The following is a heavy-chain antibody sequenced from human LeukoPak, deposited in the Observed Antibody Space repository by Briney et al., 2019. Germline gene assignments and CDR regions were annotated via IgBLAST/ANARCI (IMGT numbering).Heavy chain of an antibody. J-gene: IGHJ4*02. CDR2: IYYSGST. V-gene: IGHV4-39*01. Sequence: SETLSLTCTVSGGSISSSSYHWGWIRQPPGKGLEWIGSIYYSGSTYYNPSLKSRVTISVDTSKNQFSLKLSSVTAADTAVYYCARGSDTAMVTLPFGYWGQGTLVTVSS. CDR1: GGSISSSSYH. CDR3: ARGSDTAMVTLPFGY. D-gene: IGHD5-18*01.